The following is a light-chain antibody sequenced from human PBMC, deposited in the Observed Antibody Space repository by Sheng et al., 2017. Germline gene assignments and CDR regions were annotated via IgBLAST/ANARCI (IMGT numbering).Light chain of an antibody. Sequence: QSVLTQSPSASGTPGQRVTISCSGSSSNIGSNYVYWYQQLPGTAPKLLIYRNNQRPSGFPDRFSGSKSGTSASLAISGLRSEDEAEYFCAVWDDSLRGVVFGGGTKLTVL. CDR1: SSNIGSNY. CDR2: RNN. J-gene: IGLJ3*02. CDR3: AVWDDSLRGVV. V-gene: IGLV1-47*01.